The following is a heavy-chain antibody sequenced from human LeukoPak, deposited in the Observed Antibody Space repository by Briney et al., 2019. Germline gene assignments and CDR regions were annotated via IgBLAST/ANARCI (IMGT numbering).Heavy chain of an antibody. CDR2: IYYSGST. CDR3: ASTRSGYDDYFDY. CDR1: GGSISSGGYY. D-gene: IGHD5-12*01. V-gene: IGHV4-31*03. J-gene: IGHJ4*02. Sequence: SQTLSLTCTVSGGSISSGGYYWSWIRQHPGKGLEWIGYIYYSGSTYYNPSLKSRVTISVDTSKNQFSLKLSSVTAADTAVYYCASTRSGYDDYFDYWGQGTLVTVSS.